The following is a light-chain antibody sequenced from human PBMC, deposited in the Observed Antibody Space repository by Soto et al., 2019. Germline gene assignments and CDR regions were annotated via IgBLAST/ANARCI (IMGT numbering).Light chain of an antibody. CDR1: QSVSSNF. Sequence: ENVLTQSPGTLSLSPGERSTLSCRASQSVSSNFLAWYQQKPGQAPRLLIYGASTRAADVPDRFSGSGSGTDFTLTTTGLEPEDFAVYYCQQYGRSPLLYTFGQGTKL. J-gene: IGKJ2*01. CDR2: GAS. V-gene: IGKV3-20*01. CDR3: QQYGRSPLLYT.